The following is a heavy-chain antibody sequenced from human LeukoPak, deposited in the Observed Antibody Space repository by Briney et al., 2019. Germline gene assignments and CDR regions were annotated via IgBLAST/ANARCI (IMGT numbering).Heavy chain of an antibody. CDR1: GGSISSSSYY. Sequence: SETLSLTCSVSGGSISSSSYYWGWIRQPPGKGLEWLGEINHNGSTNYNPSLKSRVTISVDTSKNQFSLKLSSVTAADTAVYYCASTRFRYYFDHWGQGTLVTVSS. CDR3: ASTRFRYYFDH. D-gene: IGHD3-3*01. CDR2: INHNGST. J-gene: IGHJ4*02. V-gene: IGHV4-39*07.